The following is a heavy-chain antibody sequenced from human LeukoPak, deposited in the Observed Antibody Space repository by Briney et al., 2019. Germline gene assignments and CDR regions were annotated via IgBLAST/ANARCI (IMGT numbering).Heavy chain of an antibody. V-gene: IGHV3-74*01. J-gene: IGHJ4*02. D-gene: IGHD1-26*01. CDR3: ARAIGGNDY. Sequence: GGSLRLSCAASGFTFSCYWMHWVRQAPGKGLVWVSRISSDGSFTNYADSVKGRFTISRDNAKNMLYLQMNSLRAEDTAVYYCARAIGGNDYWGQGTLLTVSS. CDR2: ISSDGSFT. CDR1: GFTFSCYW.